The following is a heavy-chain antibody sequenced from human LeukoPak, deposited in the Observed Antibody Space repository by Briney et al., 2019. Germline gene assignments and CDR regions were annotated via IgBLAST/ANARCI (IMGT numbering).Heavy chain of an antibody. CDR2: INHSGSI. CDR1: GGSFSGYY. D-gene: IGHD3-3*01. J-gene: IGHJ3*02. V-gene: IGHV4-34*01. CDR3: ARGRSVLRFLEWLPTGFDI. Sequence: SETLSLTCAVYGGSFSGYYWSWIRQPPGKGLEWIGEINHSGSINYNPSLKSRVTISVDTSKNQFSLKLSSVTAADTAVYYCARGRSVLRFLEWLPTGFDIWGQGTMVTVSS.